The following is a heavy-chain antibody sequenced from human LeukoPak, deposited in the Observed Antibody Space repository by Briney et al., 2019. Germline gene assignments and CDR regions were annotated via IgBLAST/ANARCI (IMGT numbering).Heavy chain of an antibody. CDR1: GYTFTGYY. CDR2: INPNSGGT. D-gene: IGHD2-2*01. J-gene: IGHJ6*03. CDR3: ARAVVVPAALIYYYYYMDV. V-gene: IGHV1-2*02. Sequence: ASVKVSCKASGYTFTGYYMHWVRQAPGQGLEWMGWINPNSGGTNYAQKFQGRVTMTRDTSISTAYMELSRLRSDDTAVYYCARAVVVPAALIYYYYYMDVWGKGTTVTISS.